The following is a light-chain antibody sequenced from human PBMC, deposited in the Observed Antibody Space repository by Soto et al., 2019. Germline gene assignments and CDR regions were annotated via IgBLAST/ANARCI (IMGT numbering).Light chain of an antibody. J-gene: IGKJ5*01. Sequence: EIGLTQSPTTLSLAPGERAPLSCRASQSVSIYLAWYQQRPGQAPRLLIYDASNRATGIPARFSGSGSGTDFTLTISSLEPEDFAVYYCQQRSNWPPITFGQGTRLEI. V-gene: IGKV3-11*01. CDR3: QQRSNWPPIT. CDR2: DAS. CDR1: QSVSIY.